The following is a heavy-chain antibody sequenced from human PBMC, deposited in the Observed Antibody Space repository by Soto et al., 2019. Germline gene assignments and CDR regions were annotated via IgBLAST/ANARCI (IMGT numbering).Heavy chain of an antibody. V-gene: IGHV1-69*02. D-gene: IGHD3-22*01. J-gene: IGHJ4*02. CDR2: IIPILGIA. CDR3: ARGYYYDSSGPYYFDY. Sequence: KVSCKASGGTFSSYTISWVRQAPGQGLEWMGRIIPILGIANYAQKFQGRVAITADKSTSTAYMELSSLRSEDTAVYYCARGYYYDSSGPYYFDYWGQGTLVTVSS. CDR1: GGTFSSYT.